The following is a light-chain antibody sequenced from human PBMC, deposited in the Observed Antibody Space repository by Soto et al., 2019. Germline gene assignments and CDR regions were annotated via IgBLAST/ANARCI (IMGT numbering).Light chain of an antibody. CDR1: QSVSSW. V-gene: IGKV1-5*03. CDR3: QQRNSYPRT. J-gene: IGKJ2*01. CDR2: KAS. Sequence: DIQLTQSPSTLSASVGDRVTITCRASQSVSSWLAWYQQKPGKAPNLLIYKASTLESGVPSRFSGSGSETEFTLTITSLQPEDSATYYCQQRNSYPRTFGQGTKV.